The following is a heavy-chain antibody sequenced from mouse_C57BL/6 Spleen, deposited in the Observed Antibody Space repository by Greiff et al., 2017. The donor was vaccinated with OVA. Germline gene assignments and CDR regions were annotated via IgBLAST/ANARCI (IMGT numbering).Heavy chain of an antibody. CDR1: GYTFTSYW. D-gene: IGHD1-1*01. Sequence: QFQLQQPGAELLKPGASVKLSCKASGYTFTSYWMPWVKQRPGQGLEWIGMIHPNSGSTNYNEKFKSKATLTVDKSSSTAYMQLSSLTSEDSAVYYCATPYYYGSSYEDYYAMDYWGQGTSVTVSS. CDR3: ATPYYYGSSYEDYYAMDY. J-gene: IGHJ4*01. CDR2: IHPNSGST. V-gene: IGHV1-64*01.